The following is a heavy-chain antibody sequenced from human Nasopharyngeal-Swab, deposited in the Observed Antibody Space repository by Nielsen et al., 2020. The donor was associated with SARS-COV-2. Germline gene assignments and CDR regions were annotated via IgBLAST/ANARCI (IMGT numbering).Heavy chain of an antibody. Sequence: SETLSLTCTVSGVSISSQYWSWIRQPPGKGLEWIGYISHNSGTNYNPSLKSRLTVSVDTSKNQLSLKLNSVTAADTAVYYCAKIEWQSVRWFDRWGQGTLVTVSS. CDR2: ISHNSGT. D-gene: IGHD5-12*01. J-gene: IGHJ5*02. CDR3: AKIEWQSVRWFDR. CDR1: GVSISSQY. V-gene: IGHV4-59*08.